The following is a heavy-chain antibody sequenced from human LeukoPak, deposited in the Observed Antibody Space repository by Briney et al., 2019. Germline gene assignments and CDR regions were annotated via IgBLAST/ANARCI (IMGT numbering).Heavy chain of an antibody. V-gene: IGHV3-20*04. J-gene: IGHJ3*02. CDR1: GGSITSSNYY. CDR3: ARAGLGAFDI. CDR2: INWNGGST. Sequence: ETLSLTCTVSGGSITSSNYYWGWIRQPPGKGLEWVSGINWNGGSTGYADSVKGRFTISRDNAKNSLYLQMNSLRAEDTALYYCARAGLGAFDIWGQGTMVTVSS.